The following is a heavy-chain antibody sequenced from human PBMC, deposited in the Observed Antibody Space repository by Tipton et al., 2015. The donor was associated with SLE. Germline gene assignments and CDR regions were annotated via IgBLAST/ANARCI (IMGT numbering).Heavy chain of an antibody. CDR2: IYYSGST. V-gene: IGHV4-59*01. CDR1: GGSISSYY. J-gene: IGHJ3*02. D-gene: IGHD2-21*01. Sequence: TLSLTCAVSGGSISSYYWSWIRQSPGKGLEWIGYIYYSGSTNYNPSLRSRHTISVDTSKNQFSLNLTSVTPADTAVYYCARGNWHRAAFDIWGQGTMVTVSS. CDR3: ARGNWHRAAFDI.